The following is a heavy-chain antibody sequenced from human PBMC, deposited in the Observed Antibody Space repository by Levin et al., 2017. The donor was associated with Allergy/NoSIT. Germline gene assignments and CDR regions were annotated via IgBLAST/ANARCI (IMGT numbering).Heavy chain of an antibody. CDR1: GFTVSSNY. CDR2: IYSGGST. V-gene: IGHV3-66*01. D-gene: IGHD2-15*01. CDR3: ARSMVVVAATPWRAFDS. Sequence: AGGSLRLSCAASGFTVSSNYMSWVRQAPGKGLEWVSVIYSGGSTYYADSVKGRFTISRDNSKNTLYLQMNSLRAEDTAVYYCARSMVVVAATPWRAFDSWGQGTMVTVSS. J-gene: IGHJ3*02.